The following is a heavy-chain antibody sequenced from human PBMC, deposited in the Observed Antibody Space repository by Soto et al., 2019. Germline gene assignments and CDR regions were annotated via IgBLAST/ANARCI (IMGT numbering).Heavy chain of an antibody. D-gene: IGHD3-22*01. Sequence: QVQLVESGGGVVQPGRSLRLSCAASGFTFSSYGMHWVRQAPGKGLEWVAVIWYDGSNKYYADSVKGRFTISRDNSKNTLYLQMNSLRVEDTAVYYCARDSSIVYSAYYYDSSGYYFDYWGQGTLVTVSS. V-gene: IGHV3-33*01. J-gene: IGHJ4*02. CDR3: ARDSSIVYSAYYYDSSGYYFDY. CDR2: IWYDGSNK. CDR1: GFTFSSYG.